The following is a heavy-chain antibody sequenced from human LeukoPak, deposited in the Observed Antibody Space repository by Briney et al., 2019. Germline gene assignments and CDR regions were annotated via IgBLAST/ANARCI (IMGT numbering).Heavy chain of an antibody. Sequence: SETLSLTCTVSGGSISSSSYYWGWIRQPPGKGLEWIGSIYYSGSTCYNPSLKSRVTISVDTSKNQFSLKLSSVTAADTAVYYCARHRPPPIAAAGPHADFDYWGQGTLVTVSS. CDR3: ARHRPPPIAAAGPHADFDY. CDR1: GGSISSSSYY. J-gene: IGHJ4*02. D-gene: IGHD6-13*01. CDR2: IYYSGST. V-gene: IGHV4-39*01.